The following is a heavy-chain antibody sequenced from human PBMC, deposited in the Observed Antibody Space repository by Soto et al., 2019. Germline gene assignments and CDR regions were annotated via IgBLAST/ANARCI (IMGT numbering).Heavy chain of an antibody. J-gene: IGHJ6*02. V-gene: IGHV3-30-3*01. Sequence: PGGSLRLCCAASGFTFSSYAMHWVRQAPGKGLEWVAVISYDGSNKYYADSVKGRFTISRDNSKNTLYLQMNSLRAEDTAVYYCARDRVHSSSSSEYYGMDVWGQGTTVTVSS. CDR3: ARDRVHSSSSSEYYGMDV. CDR2: ISYDGSNK. D-gene: IGHD6-6*01. CDR1: GFTFSSYA.